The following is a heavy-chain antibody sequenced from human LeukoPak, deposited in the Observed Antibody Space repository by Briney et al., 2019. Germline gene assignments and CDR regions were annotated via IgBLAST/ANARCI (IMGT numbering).Heavy chain of an antibody. CDR2: IIPIFGTA. V-gene: IGHV1-69*05. J-gene: IGHJ4*02. Sequence: SVKVSCKASGSTFSSYAISWVRQAPGQGLEWMGGIIPIFGTANYAQKFQGRVTITTDESTSTAYMELSSLRSEDTAVYYCARDPSPDEGPLDYWGQGTLVTVSS. CDR3: ARDPSPDEGPLDY. CDR1: GSTFSSYA. D-gene: IGHD5-24*01.